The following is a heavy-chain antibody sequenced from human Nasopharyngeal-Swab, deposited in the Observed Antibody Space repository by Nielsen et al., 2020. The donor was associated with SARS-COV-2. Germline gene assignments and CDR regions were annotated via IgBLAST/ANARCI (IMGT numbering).Heavy chain of an antibody. CDR3: ARDPTVTTDYYYYYYMDV. D-gene: IGHD4-17*01. CDR2: INAGNGNT. J-gene: IGHJ6*03. V-gene: IGHV1-3*01. Sequence: WVRQAPGQRLEWMGWINAGNGNTKYSQKFQGRVTITRDTSASTAYMELSSLRSEDTAVYYCARDPTVTTDYYYYYYMDVWGKGTMVTVSS.